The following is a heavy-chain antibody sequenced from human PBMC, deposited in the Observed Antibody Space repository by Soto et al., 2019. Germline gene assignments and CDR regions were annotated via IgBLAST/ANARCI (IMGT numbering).Heavy chain of an antibody. CDR3: ARDSGDDSSGYYYYYGMDA. J-gene: IGHJ6*02. V-gene: IGHV4-59*01. CDR1: GCSISSYY. D-gene: IGHD3-22*01. CDR2: IYYSGST. Sequence: ETLFLTGTVSGCSISSYYWSWILQPPGEGLEWIGYIYYSGSTNYNPSLKSRVTISVDTSKNQFSLKLSSVTAADTAVYYCARDSGDDSSGYYYYYGMDAWGQGTTVTVSS.